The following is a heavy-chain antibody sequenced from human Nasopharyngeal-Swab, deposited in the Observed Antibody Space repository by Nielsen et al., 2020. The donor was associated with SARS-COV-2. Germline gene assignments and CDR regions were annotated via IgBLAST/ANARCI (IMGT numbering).Heavy chain of an antibody. V-gene: IGHV3-48*04. CDR3: ARATDTSTYGLYY. D-gene: IGHD3-10*01. CDR2: ISTSSSTI. CDR1: GFTFRNYN. J-gene: IGHJ4*02. Sequence: GESLKISCVASGFTFRNYNINWVRQAPGRGPEWVSYISTSSSTIHYADSVKGRFTIPRDNAKDSLYLQMSSLRAEDTAFYYCARATDTSTYGLYYWGQGTLVTVSS.